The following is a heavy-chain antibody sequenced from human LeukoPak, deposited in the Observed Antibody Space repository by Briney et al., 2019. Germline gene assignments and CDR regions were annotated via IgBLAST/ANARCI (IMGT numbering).Heavy chain of an antibody. V-gene: IGHV3-11*06. D-gene: IGHD5-24*01. CDR2: ISSNSNYI. CDR3: ARDGNAYNSDY. Sequence: PGGSLRLSCAASGFSFSDYYMSWIRQAPGKGLEWVSYISSNSNYIYYADSVKGRFTVSRDNAKNSLYLQMNSLRAEDTAVYYCARDGNAYNSDYWGQGTLVTVSS. J-gene: IGHJ4*02. CDR1: GFSFSDYY.